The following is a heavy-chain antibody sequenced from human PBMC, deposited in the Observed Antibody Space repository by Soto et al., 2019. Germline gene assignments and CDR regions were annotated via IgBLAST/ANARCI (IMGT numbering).Heavy chain of an antibody. D-gene: IGHD6-19*01. CDR2: IYYSGST. CDR3: ARVPWQWLGGYAFDI. J-gene: IGHJ3*02. V-gene: IGHV4-59*01. Sequence: QVQLQESGPGLVKPSETLSLTCTVSGGSINSYYWSWIRQPPGKGLEWIGYIYYSGSTNYNPSLRTRATTSVDTSKNQFTRKLSSVTAADTAVYYCARVPWQWLGGYAFDIWGQGTMVTVSS. CDR1: GGSINSYY.